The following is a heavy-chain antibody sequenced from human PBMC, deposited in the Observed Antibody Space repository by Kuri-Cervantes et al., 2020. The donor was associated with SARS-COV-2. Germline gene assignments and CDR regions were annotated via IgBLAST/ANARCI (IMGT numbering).Heavy chain of an antibody. CDR1: GYTFTSYD. V-gene: IGHV1-2*02. CDR3: ARIPHPHDYGDPSLDY. Sequence: ASVKVSCKASGYTFTSYDINWVRQATGQGLEWMGWINPNSGGTNYAQKFQGRVTMTRDTSISTAYMELSRLRSDDTAVYYCARIPHPHDYGDPSLDYWGQGTLVTVSS. D-gene: IGHD4-17*01. CDR2: INPNSGGT. J-gene: IGHJ4*02.